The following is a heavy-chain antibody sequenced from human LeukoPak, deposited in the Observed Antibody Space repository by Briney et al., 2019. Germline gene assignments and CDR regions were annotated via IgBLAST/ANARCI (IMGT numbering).Heavy chain of an antibody. CDR2: INPKEGST. CDR1: GDSFTTYY. CDR3: ARDRGCTTSSCYRTGLRWFDP. V-gene: IGHV1-46*01. D-gene: IGHD2-2*01. Sequence: ASVKVSCKTSGDSFTTYYFHWVRQAPGQGLEWVAPINPKEGSTDFAENFRGRVTLTRDTSTTTLYMDLHSLESADTAVYYCARDRGCTTSSCYRTGLRWFDPWGQGTLVIVSS. J-gene: IGHJ5*02.